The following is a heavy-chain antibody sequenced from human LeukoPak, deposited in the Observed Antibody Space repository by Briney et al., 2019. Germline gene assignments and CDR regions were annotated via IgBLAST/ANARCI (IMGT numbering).Heavy chain of an antibody. V-gene: IGHV3-23*01. CDR2: IKVSGGNT. J-gene: IGHJ6*02. CDR1: GFSFENYA. Sequence: GGSLRLSCATSGFSFENYAMSWVRQAPGKGPEWVSGIKVSGGNTDYADSVKGRFTISRDNSKNTLYLQMNSLRAEDTAVYYCAKTPLPYSSSWYNYYYGMDVWGQGTTVTVSS. CDR3: AKTPLPYSSSWYNYYYGMDV. D-gene: IGHD6-13*01.